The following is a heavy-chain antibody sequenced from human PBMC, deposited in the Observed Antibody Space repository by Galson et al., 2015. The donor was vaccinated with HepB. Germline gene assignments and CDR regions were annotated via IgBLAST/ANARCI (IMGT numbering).Heavy chain of an antibody. V-gene: IGHV1-69*10. D-gene: IGHD2-2*01. Sequence: SVKLSCTASGFTFSSYAMSWVRQAPGQGLEWMGGIIPILGIANYAQKFQGRVTITADKSKSTPYMELSSLRSEDTAVYYCAREMGVAEGNVGVPAAMGWFDPWGQGTLVTVSS. CDR3: AREMGVAEGNVGVPAAMGWFDP. CDR2: IIPILGIA. CDR1: GFTFSSYA. J-gene: IGHJ5*02.